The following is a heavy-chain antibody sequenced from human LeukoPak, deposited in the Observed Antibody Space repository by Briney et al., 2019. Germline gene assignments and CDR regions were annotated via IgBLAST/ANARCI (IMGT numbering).Heavy chain of an antibody. CDR3: AKVAVAGNQKPGGY. CDR2: ISGSGGST. J-gene: IGHJ4*02. V-gene: IGHV3-23*01. CDR1: GFTFSSYG. D-gene: IGHD6-19*01. Sequence: GGSLRLSCAASGFTFSSYGMHWVRQAPGKGLEWVSAISGSGGSTYYAGSVKGRFTISRDNSKNTLYLQMNSLRAEDTAVYYCAKVAVAGNQKPGGYWGQGTLVTVSS.